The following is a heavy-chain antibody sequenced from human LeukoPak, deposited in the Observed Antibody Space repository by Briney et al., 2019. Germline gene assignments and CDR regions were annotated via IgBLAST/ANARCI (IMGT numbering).Heavy chain of an antibody. J-gene: IGHJ2*01. CDR2: IYYSGST. Sequence: SETLSLTCTVSGGSISSGDYYWSWIRQPPGKGLEWIGYIYYSGSTYYNPSLKSRVTISVDTSKNQFSLKLSSVTAADTAVYYCAYGSGAPYWYFDLWGRGTLVTVSS. V-gene: IGHV4-30-4*08. CDR1: GGSISSGDYY. D-gene: IGHD3-10*01. CDR3: AYGSGAPYWYFDL.